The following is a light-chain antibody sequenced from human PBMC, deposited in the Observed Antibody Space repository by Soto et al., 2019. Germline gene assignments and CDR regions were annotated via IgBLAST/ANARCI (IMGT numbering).Light chain of an antibody. CDR2: DVS. CDR1: SSDVGGYNY. V-gene: IGLV2-14*01. CDR3: SSYTSSSTHYV. J-gene: IGLJ1*01. Sequence: QSVLTQPASVSGSPGQSITISCTGTSSDVGGYNYVSWYQQHPGKAPKLMIYDVSNRPSGVSNRFSGSKSGNTASLTISGLQAEDXADYYCSSYTSSSTHYVFGTGTKVTVL.